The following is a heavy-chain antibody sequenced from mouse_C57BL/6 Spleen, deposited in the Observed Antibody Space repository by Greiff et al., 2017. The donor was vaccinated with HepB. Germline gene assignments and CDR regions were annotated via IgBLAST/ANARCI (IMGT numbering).Heavy chain of an antibody. Sequence: EVQLQQSGPELVKPGASVKISCKASGYTFTDYYMNWVKQSHGKSLEWIGDINPNNGGTSYNQKFKGKATLTVDTSSSTAYMELRSLTSEDSAVYYCARRGSSGFAYWGQGTLVTVSA. J-gene: IGHJ3*01. CDR2: INPNNGGT. CDR3: ARRGSSGFAY. V-gene: IGHV1-26*01. CDR1: GYTFTDYY.